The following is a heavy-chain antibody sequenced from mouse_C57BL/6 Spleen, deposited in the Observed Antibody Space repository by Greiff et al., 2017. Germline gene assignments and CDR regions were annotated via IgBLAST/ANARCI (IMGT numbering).Heavy chain of an antibody. Sequence: EVQLQQSGPVLVKPGASVKMSCKASGYTFTDYYMNWVKQSHGKSLEWIGVINPYNGGTSYNQKFKGKATLTVDKSSSTAYMELNSLTSEDSAVYYCAPLHYYGSSSFAYWGQGTLVTVSA. J-gene: IGHJ3*01. D-gene: IGHD1-1*01. V-gene: IGHV1-19*01. CDR2: INPYNGGT. CDR3: APLHYYGSSSFAY. CDR1: GYTFTDYY.